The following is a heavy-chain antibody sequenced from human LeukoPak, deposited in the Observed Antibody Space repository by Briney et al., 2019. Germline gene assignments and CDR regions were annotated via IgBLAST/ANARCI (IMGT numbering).Heavy chain of an antibody. CDR2: MYSSGIT. D-gene: IGHD2-15*01. CDR3: ARVACSGGSCYHFDY. CDR1: GGSISTYY. Sequence: PSVTLSLTCTVSGGSISTYYWTWIRQPAGKGLEWIGRMYSSGITDYNPSLKSRVTMSVDMSKNQFSLKLSSVTAADTAVYYCARVACSGGSCYHFDYWGQGTLVTVSS. V-gene: IGHV4-4*07. J-gene: IGHJ4*02.